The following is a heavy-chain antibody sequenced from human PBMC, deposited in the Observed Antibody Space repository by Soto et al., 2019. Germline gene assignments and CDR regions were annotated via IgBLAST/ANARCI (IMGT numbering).Heavy chain of an antibody. D-gene: IGHD2-2*01. CDR1: SAPVSSSTYT. J-gene: IGHJ4*02. CDR2: IYYSGST. CDR3: ARGRLVPAVNFDY. Sequence: SETLSLTCTVSSAPVSSSTYTWGWIRQPPGKGLEWIGSIYYSGSTYYNPSLNSRVTVSVDTSKNQFSLKVNSVTAADTAVYYCARGRLVPAVNFDYWGLGTLVTVS. V-gene: IGHV4-39*07.